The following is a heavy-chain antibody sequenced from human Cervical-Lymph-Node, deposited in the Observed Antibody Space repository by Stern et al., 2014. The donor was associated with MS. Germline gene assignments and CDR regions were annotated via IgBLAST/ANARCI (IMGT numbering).Heavy chain of an antibody. CDR1: GFTFSSYS. Sequence: EVHLVESGGGLVKPGGSLRLSCAASGFTFSSYSMNWVRQAPGKGLEGVSSISSSSSYIYYADSVKGRFTISRDNAKNSLYLQMNSLRAEDTAVYYCARGSVTEMATRVDYWGQGTLVTVSS. V-gene: IGHV3-21*01. J-gene: IGHJ4*02. D-gene: IGHD5-24*01. CDR2: ISSSSSYI. CDR3: ARGSVTEMATRVDY.